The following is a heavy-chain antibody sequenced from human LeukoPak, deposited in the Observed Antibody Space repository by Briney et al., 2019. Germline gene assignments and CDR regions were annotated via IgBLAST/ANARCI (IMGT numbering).Heavy chain of an antibody. V-gene: IGHV1-69*13. CDR1: GYTLTDYY. CDR2: IIPIFGTA. CDR3: ARLCIAVASHVEGPYYGMDV. D-gene: IGHD6-19*01. Sequence: ASVKVSCKASGYTLTDYYMHWVRQAPGQGLEWMGGIIPIFGTANYAPKFQGRVTITADESTSTAYMELSSLRSEDTAVYYCARLCIAVASHVEGPYYGMDVWGQGTTVTVSS. J-gene: IGHJ6*02.